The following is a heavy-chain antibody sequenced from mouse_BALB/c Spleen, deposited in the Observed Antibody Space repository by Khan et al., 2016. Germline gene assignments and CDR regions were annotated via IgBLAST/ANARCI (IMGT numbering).Heavy chain of an antibody. V-gene: IGHV9-3-1*01. CDR1: GYTLANYG. Sequence: QVQLKQSGPELKKPGETVKISCKASGYTLANYGVIWVKQAPGKGLKWMVWINTYTGETIYTDDFKGRFAFSLDTSANIVYLEINNLKNEDTATYFCARDFGNYGYFDVWGAGTTVTVSA. CDR3: ARDFGNYGYFDV. J-gene: IGHJ1*01. D-gene: IGHD2-1*01. CDR2: INTYTGET.